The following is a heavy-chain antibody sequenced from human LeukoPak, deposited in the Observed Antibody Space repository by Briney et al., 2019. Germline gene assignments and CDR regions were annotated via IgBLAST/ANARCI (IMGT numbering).Heavy chain of an antibody. CDR2: IYLDGSRA. V-gene: IGHV3-7*01. CDR3: GRAGPVTKDHFMDV. D-gene: IGHD2-2*01. Sequence: GGSLRLSCAVSGFTFTNYWMSWARQSPGKGLEWVANIYLDGSRAYYVDSVKGRFTISRDNAKNSLFLQMNSLSAEDTAVYYCGRAGPVTKDHFMDVWGKGTTVTISS. J-gene: IGHJ6*03. CDR1: GFTFTNYW.